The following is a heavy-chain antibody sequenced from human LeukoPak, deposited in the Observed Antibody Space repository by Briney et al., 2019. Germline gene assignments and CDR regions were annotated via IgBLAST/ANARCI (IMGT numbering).Heavy chain of an antibody. CDR1: GYTFTGYY. V-gene: IGHV1-2*02. J-gene: IGHJ4*02. D-gene: IGHD3-10*01. CDR3: ASWAGGDEPVASFDY. CDR2: INLSTGGT. Sequence: ASVKVSCKASGYTFTGYYMHWMRQSPGEGLEWMGWINLSTGGTNYAQKFQGRVTMTRDTSISTAYMELRRLRYDDTAVYCCASWAGGDEPVASFDYWGQGTLITVSS.